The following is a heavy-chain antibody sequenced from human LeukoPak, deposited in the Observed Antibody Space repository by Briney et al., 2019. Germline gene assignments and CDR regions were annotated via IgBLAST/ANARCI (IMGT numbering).Heavy chain of an antibody. Sequence: GGSLRLSCAASGFTFSSYWMHWVRQTPGKGLVWVSRITADGSSTSYAESVKGRFTISRDNAKNTLYLQMNSLRAEDTAIYYCTSGGPTRFDLWGQGTLVTVSS. J-gene: IGHJ5*02. CDR1: GFTFSSYW. V-gene: IGHV3-74*01. D-gene: IGHD4-23*01. CDR2: ITADGSST. CDR3: TSGGPTRFDL.